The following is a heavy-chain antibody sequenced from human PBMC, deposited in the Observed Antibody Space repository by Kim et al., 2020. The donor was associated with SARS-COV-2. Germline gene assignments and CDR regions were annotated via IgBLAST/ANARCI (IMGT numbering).Heavy chain of an antibody. D-gene: IGHD2-2*02. Sequence: GGSLRLSCAASGFTFSSYGMHWVRQAPGKGLEWVAVIWYDGSNKYYADSVKGRFTISRDNSKNTLYLQMNSLRAEDTAVYYCARVRPDIVVVPAAISYYYYYMDVWGKGTTVTVSS. J-gene: IGHJ6*03. CDR1: GFTFSSYG. CDR3: ARVRPDIVVVPAAISYYYYYMDV. V-gene: IGHV3-33*01. CDR2: IWYDGSNK.